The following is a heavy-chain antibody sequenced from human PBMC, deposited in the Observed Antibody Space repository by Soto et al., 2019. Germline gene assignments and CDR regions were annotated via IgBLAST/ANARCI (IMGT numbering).Heavy chain of an antibody. CDR2: IAPGDSDT. J-gene: IGHJ4*02. D-gene: IGHD2-15*01. V-gene: IGHV5-51*01. CDR1: GYSFTSHW. Sequence: PGESLKISCKGSGYSFTSHWIAWVRQMPGEGLEWMGIIAPGDSDTRYSPSFQGQVTISADKSISSAYLQWRSLKASDTAMYYCARGVCSGGSCRFDSWGQGTLVTVSS. CDR3: ARGVCSGGSCRFDS.